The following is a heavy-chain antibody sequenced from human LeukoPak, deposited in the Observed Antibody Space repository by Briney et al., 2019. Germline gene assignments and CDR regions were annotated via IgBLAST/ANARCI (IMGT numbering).Heavy chain of an antibody. CDR2: IDGSGGST. CDR1: VFTFSSYA. V-gene: IGHV3-23*01. CDR3: AKGSGSGWYGWFAP. J-gene: IGHJ5*02. Sequence: GGALRLSCASSVFTFSSYAMTWVRQAPGRGREGVSSIDGSGGSTYYADSVKGRFTISRDNSKNTFFLQMTTLRAADTAVYYCAKGSGSGWYGWFAPWGQGTLVTVSS. D-gene: IGHD6-19*01.